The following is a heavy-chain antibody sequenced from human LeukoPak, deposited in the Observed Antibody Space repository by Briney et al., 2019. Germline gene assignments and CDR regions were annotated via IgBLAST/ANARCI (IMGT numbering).Heavy chain of an antibody. Sequence: GASVKVSCKASGYTFTGYHIHWVRQAPGQGLEWMWRINPYSGDTNFAQKLQGRVTMTRDTSITTAYMDLSSLTPDDTAVYFCARDQGSLTRSWYTGYWGQGTQVTVSS. D-gene: IGHD6-13*01. CDR3: ARDQGSLTRSWYTGY. J-gene: IGHJ4*02. CDR1: GYTFTGYH. CDR2: INPYSGDT. V-gene: IGHV1-2*06.